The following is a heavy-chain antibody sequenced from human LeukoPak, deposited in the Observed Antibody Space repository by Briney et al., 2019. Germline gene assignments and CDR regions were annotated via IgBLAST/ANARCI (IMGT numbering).Heavy chain of an antibody. J-gene: IGHJ5*02. D-gene: IGHD6-13*01. CDR1: GFTFSTAW. CDR3: TTTNTSTWYWFDP. V-gene: IGHV3-15*01. Sequence: GGSLRLSCAASGFTFSTAWMFWVRQAPGKGLEWVGRIKSKTDDGTTDYAAPVKGRFTISGDDSKNTVYLQMNSLQTEDTAVYYCTTTNTSTWYWFDPWGQGTLVTVSS. CDR2: IKSKTDDGTT.